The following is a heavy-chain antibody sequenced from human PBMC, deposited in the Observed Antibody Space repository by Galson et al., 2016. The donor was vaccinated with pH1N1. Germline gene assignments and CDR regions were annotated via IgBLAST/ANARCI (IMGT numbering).Heavy chain of an antibody. J-gene: IGHJ4*02. V-gene: IGHV4-59*01. D-gene: IGHD2-2*01. CDR1: GGSISSYY. Sequence: SETLSLTCTVSGGSISSYYWSWIRQPPGKGLEWIGYIYYSGSTNYNPSLRSRVTISVDTSKNQFSLKLSSVTAADTAVYHCARASTWYFDYWGQGTLVTVSS. CDR3: ARASTWYFDY. CDR2: IYYSGST.